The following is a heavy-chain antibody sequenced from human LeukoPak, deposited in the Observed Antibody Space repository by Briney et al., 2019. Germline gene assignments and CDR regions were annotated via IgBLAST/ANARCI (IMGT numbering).Heavy chain of an antibody. CDR1: GGSMSSYY. D-gene: IGHD1-26*01. V-gene: IGHV4-59*01. J-gene: IGHJ3*02. CDR2: IYYTGST. CDR3: ARETRLHSGSYSNDAFDI. Sequence: SETLSLTCTVSGGSMSSYYWSWIRQPPGKGLEWIGYIYYTGSTNYNPSLKSRVTISLDTSKNQFSLRLSSVTAADTAVYYCARETRLHSGSYSNDAFDIWGQGTMVTVSS.